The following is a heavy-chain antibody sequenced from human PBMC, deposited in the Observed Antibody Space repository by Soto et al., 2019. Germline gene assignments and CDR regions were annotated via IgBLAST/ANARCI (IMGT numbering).Heavy chain of an antibody. CDR3: ARDVGHVAAAGTVDY. CDR1: GFTFSRYG. CDR2: IWYDGSNI. V-gene: IGHV3-33*01. J-gene: IGHJ4*02. Sequence: QVQLVESGGGVVQPGGSLRLSCETSGFTFSRYGMQWVRQATGKGLEWVALIWYDGSNIYYADSVKGRFTISRDNARNTLYLQMNSLRAEDTAVYYCARDVGHVAAAGTVDYWGQGTLVTVSS. D-gene: IGHD6-13*01.